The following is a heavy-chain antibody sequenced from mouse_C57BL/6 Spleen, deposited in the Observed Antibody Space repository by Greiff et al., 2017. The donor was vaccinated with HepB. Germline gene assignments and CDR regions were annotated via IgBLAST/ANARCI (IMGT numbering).Heavy chain of an antibody. CDR3: TRGDFFTTVVATYYAMDY. D-gene: IGHD1-1*01. Sequence: EVKLQESGTVLARPGASVKMSCKTSGYTFTSYWMHWVKQRPGQGLEWIGAIYPGNSDTSYNQKFKGKAKLTAVTSASTAYMELSSLTNEDSAVYYCTRGDFFTTVVATYYAMDYWGQGTSVTVSS. V-gene: IGHV1-5*01. CDR2: IYPGNSDT. CDR1: GYTFTSYW. J-gene: IGHJ4*01.